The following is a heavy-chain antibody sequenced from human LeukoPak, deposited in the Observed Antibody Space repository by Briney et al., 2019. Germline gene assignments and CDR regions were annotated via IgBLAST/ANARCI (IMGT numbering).Heavy chain of an antibody. CDR1: GGSINSDTYY. Sequence: PSETLSLTCTVSGGSINSDTYYWTWIRQHPGKGLEWIGYIYYSGNTYYNPSLKSRVTISIDTSKNQFSLKLSSVTAADAAVYYCARSYYGSGSYYNFDYWGQGTLVTVSS. D-gene: IGHD3-10*01. V-gene: IGHV4-31*03. CDR3: ARSYYGSGSYYNFDY. CDR2: IYYSGNT. J-gene: IGHJ4*02.